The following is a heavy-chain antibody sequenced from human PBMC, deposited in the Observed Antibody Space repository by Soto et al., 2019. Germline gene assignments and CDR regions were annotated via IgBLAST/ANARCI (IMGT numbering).Heavy chain of an antibody. CDR2: INRDGSDK. CDR1: GFTFSSNW. CDR3: ARRDGYKPLDY. V-gene: IGHV3-74*01. J-gene: IGHJ4*02. D-gene: IGHD5-12*01. Sequence: GGSLRLSCVGSGFTFSSNWMTWVRQAPGKGLEWVANINRDGSDKSYADSVKGRFTISRDNAKNTLYLQMNSLRAEDTAVYYCARRDGYKPLDYWGQGTLVTVSS.